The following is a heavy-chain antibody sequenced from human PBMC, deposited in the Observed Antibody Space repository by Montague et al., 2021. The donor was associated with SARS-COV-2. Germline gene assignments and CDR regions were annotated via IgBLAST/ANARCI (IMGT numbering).Heavy chain of an antibody. J-gene: IGHJ6*02. CDR2: IKQDGSEK. D-gene: IGHD1-26*01. CDR1: GFTFSSYW. V-gene: IGHV3-7*01. Sequence: SLRLSCAASGFTFSSYWMSWVRQAPGKGLEWVANIKQDGSEKYYVDSVKGRFTISRDNAKNSLYLQMNSLRAEDTAVYHCARDLWEGALDYYYYYGMDVWGQGTTGTVSS. CDR3: ARDLWEGALDYYYYYGMDV.